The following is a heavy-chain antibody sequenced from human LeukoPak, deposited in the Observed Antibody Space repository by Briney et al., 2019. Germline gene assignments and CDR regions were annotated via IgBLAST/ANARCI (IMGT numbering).Heavy chain of an antibody. CDR1: GFTFSNAW. CDR2: IKSKTDGGTT. J-gene: IGHJ3*02. D-gene: IGHD1-7*01. CDR3: TTAGDGNWNYGPRDAFDI. Sequence: GGSLRLSCAASGFTFSNAWMSWVRQAPGKGLEWVGRIKSKTDGGTTDYAAPVKSRFTISRDDSKNTLYLQMNSLKTEDTAVYYCTTAGDGNWNYGPRDAFDIWGQGTMVTVSS. V-gene: IGHV3-15*01.